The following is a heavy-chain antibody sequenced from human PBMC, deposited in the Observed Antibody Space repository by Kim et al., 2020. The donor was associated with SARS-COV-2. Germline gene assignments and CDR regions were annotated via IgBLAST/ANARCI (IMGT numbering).Heavy chain of an antibody. J-gene: IGHJ6*03. Sequence: GGSLRLSCVASGFTFSSYGMHWVRQAPGKGLEWVAVIWYDGSNKYYADSVKGRFTISRDNSKNTLYLQMNILRAEDTAVYYCAREGAAADDYYMDVWGKGTTVTVSS. V-gene: IGHV3-33*01. D-gene: IGHD6-13*01. CDR2: IWYDGSNK. CDR3: AREGAAADDYYMDV. CDR1: GFTFSSYG.